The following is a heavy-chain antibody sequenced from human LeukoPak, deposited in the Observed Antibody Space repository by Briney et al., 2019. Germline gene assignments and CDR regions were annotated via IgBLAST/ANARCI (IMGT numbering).Heavy chain of an antibody. Sequence: SGPTLVNPTRTLTLTCTFSGFSLNTGGVGVGWIRQPPGRALEWLALIYWDDDRRYSPSLKSRLTITKDTSKNQVVLTMTNMDPVDTATYFCAHRKNYYDSSVFDNWGQGTLVTVSS. CDR2: IYWDDDR. CDR1: GFSLNTGGVG. V-gene: IGHV2-5*02. D-gene: IGHD3-22*01. CDR3: AHRKNYYDSSVFDN. J-gene: IGHJ4*02.